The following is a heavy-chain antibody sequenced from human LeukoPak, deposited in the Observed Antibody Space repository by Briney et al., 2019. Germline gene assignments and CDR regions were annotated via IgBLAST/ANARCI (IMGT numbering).Heavy chain of an antibody. CDR2: IYYSGST. Sequence: SETLSLTCTVSGGSISSGGYYWSWIRQHPGKGLEWIGYIYYSGSTYYNPSLKSRVTISVDTSKNQFSLKLSSVTAADTAVYYCARAPIRGSSNAFDIWGQGTMVTVSS. V-gene: IGHV4-31*03. D-gene: IGHD6-6*01. J-gene: IGHJ3*02. CDR3: ARAPIRGSSNAFDI. CDR1: GGSISSGGYY.